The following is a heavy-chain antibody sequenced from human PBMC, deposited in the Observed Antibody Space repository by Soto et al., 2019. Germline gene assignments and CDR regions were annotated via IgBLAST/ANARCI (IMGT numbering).Heavy chain of an antibody. CDR2: MNEYGSER. Sequence: EVQLVESGGGLVQPGGSLRLSCSASGFIFSSYWMSWLRQAPGKGLEWVASMNEYGSERYYVDSVKGRFTISRDNAKNSLYLEMNSRRAEDTAVYYFGRATGADKEDYWGQGTLVTVSS. CDR1: GFIFSSYW. V-gene: IGHV3-7*04. D-gene: IGHD3-10*01. J-gene: IGHJ4*02. CDR3: GRATGADKEDY.